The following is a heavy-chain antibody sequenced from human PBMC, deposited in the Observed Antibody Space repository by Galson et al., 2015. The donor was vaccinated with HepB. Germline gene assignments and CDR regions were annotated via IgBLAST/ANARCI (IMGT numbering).Heavy chain of an antibody. CDR3: ARGLYYGSGKFDY. D-gene: IGHD3-10*01. CDR2: IIPIFGTA. V-gene: IGHV1-69*13. CDR1: GGTFSSYA. Sequence: SVKVSCKASGGTFSSYAISWVRQAPGQGLEWMGGIIPIFGTANYAQKFQGRVTITADESTSTAYMELSSLRSEDTAVYYCARGLYYGSGKFDYWGQGTLVTVSS. J-gene: IGHJ4*02.